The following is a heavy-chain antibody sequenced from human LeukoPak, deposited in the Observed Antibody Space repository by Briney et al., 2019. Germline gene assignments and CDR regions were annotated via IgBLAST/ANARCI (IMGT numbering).Heavy chain of an antibody. CDR2: ITETPTI. D-gene: IGHD6-19*01. J-gene: IGHJ3*02. CDR1: GFTFSSYA. Sequence: GSLRLSCAASGFTFSSYAMSWVRQAPGRGLEWVSVITETPTIDYADSVKGRFTISRDNSKNTLYLQMNSLRAEDTAVYYCARLRLMAGPLAFDIWGQGTMVTVSS. V-gene: IGHV3-23*01. CDR3: ARLRLMAGPLAFDI.